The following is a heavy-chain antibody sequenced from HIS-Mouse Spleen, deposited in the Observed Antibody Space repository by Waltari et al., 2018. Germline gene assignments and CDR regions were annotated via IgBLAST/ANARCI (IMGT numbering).Heavy chain of an antibody. Sequence: QVQLQQWGAGLLKPSETLSLSCAVYGGSFSGYYWSWIRQPPGKGLEWIGEINHSGRNNYNPSLKSRVTISVDTSKNQVSLKLSSVTAADTAVYYCARMGPASGSYGDYWGQGTLVTVSS. CDR3: ARMGPASGSYGDY. CDR2: INHSGRN. J-gene: IGHJ4*02. CDR1: GGSFSGYY. D-gene: IGHD1-26*01. V-gene: IGHV4-34*01.